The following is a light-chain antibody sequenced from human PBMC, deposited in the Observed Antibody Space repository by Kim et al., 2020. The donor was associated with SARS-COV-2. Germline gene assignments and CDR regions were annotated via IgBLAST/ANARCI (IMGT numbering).Light chain of an antibody. CDR2: QDS. Sequence: SYELTQPPSVSVSPGQTARITCSGNKLGDKYACWYQQKPGQSPVLVICQDSKRPSGIPERFSGSNSGNTATLTISGTQAMDEADYYCQAWDSSTWVFGGGTQLTVL. CDR3: QAWDSSTWV. V-gene: IGLV3-1*01. CDR1: KLGDKY. J-gene: IGLJ3*02.